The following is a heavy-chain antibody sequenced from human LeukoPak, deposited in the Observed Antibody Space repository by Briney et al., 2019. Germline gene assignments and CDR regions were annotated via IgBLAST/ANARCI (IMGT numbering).Heavy chain of an antibody. V-gene: IGHV4-38-2*02. J-gene: IGHJ4*02. CDR3: ARAGSSSWYYFDY. Sequence: PSETLSLTCTVSGYSISSGYYWSWIRQPPGKGLEWIGEINHSGSTNYNPSLKSRVTISVDTSKNQFSLKLSSVTAADTAVYYCARAGSSSWYYFDYWGQGTLVTVSS. D-gene: IGHD6-13*01. CDR1: GYSISSGYY. CDR2: INHSGST.